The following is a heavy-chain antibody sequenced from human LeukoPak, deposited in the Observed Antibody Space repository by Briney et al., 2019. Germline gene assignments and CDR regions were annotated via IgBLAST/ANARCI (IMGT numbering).Heavy chain of an antibody. CDR1: GYTFTGYY. Sequence: ASVKVSCKASGYTFTGYYMHWVRQAPGQGLERMGWINPNSGGTNYAQKFQGRVTMTRDTSISTAYMELSRLRSDDTAVYYCARDQGYCSSTSCFNYYYGMDVWGQGTTVTVSS. D-gene: IGHD2-2*01. J-gene: IGHJ6*02. CDR3: ARDQGYCSSTSCFNYYYGMDV. V-gene: IGHV1-2*02. CDR2: INPNSGGT.